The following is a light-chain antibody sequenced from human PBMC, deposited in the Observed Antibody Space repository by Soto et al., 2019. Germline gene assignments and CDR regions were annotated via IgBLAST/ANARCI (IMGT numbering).Light chain of an antibody. J-gene: IGKJ2*01. V-gene: IGKV3-15*01. CDR2: GAS. CDR1: QSVSSN. CDR3: QQYNNWPYT. Sequence: EIVMTQSPATLSVSPGERATLSCRASQSVSSNLAWYQQKPGQAPRLLIYGASTRATGIPARFSGSGSGTEFTLTMSSLQSEDFAVYYCQQYNNWPYTFGQGNKLEIK.